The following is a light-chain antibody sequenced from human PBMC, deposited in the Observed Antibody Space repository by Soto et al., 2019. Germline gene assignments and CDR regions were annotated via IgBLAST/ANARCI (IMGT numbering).Light chain of an antibody. J-gene: IGKJ2*01. V-gene: IGKV3D-20*01. CDR1: QSVDSNF. Sequence: EIVLTQSPATLSLSPGERATLSCGASQSVDSNFLAWYQQKPGLAPRLLIYDASSRATGIPDRFSGSGSGTEFTLTISRLEPEDFAVYYCQQYGSSPRTFGQGTKLEIK. CDR3: QQYGSSPRT. CDR2: DAS.